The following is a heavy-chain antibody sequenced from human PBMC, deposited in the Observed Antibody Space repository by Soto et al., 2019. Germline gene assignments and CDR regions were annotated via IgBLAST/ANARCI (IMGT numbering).Heavy chain of an antibody. Sequence: GESLKISCKGSGYSFTSYWIGWVRQMPGKGLEWMGIIYPGDSDTRYSPSFQGQVTISADKSLSTAYLQWSSLKASDNAMYYCARQNLIGYCSSTSCYGPGGYYYYYMDVWGKGTTVTVSS. V-gene: IGHV5-51*01. CDR1: GYSFTSYW. D-gene: IGHD2-2*01. CDR3: ARQNLIGYCSSTSCYGPGGYYYYYMDV. CDR2: IYPGDSDT. J-gene: IGHJ6*03.